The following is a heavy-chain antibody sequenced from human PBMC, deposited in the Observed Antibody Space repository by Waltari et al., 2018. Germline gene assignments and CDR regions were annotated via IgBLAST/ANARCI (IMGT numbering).Heavy chain of an antibody. V-gene: IGHV3-23*01. CDR2: ISGSSGST. Sequence: EVQLLESGGGLVQPGGSLRLPCAASGFTFSSSAMSWGGRAPGEGREWVLAISGSSGSTYYADSVKGRFTISRDNSKNTLYLQMNSLRAEDTAVYYCAKAQGMITLNWGQGTLVTVSS. J-gene: IGHJ4*02. CDR3: AKAQGMITLN. D-gene: IGHD3-16*01. CDR1: GFTFSSSA.